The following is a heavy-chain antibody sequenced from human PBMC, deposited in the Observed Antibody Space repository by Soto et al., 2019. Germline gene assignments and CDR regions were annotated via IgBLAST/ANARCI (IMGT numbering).Heavy chain of an antibody. V-gene: IGHV3-72*01. Sequence: EVQLVESGGGLVQPGGSLRLSCAVSGFTSSDHDMHWVRQAPGKGLEWVCHSRNKGNSYTTDYAASVKGRFTISRDDSRNSLYLQMNSLKTEDTAVYYCARAGYAHGSDVWGQGTTVTVSS. CDR1: GFTSSDHD. D-gene: IGHD2-8*01. CDR3: ARAGYAHGSDV. J-gene: IGHJ6*02. CDR2: SRNKGNSYTT.